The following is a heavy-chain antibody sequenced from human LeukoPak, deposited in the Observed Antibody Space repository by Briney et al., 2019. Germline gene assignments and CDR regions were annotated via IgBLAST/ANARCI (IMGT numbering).Heavy chain of an antibody. J-gene: IGHJ4*02. CDR1: GFTFSSYC. D-gene: IGHD6-19*01. Sequence: GGSLRLSCAASGFTFSSYCMHWVRQAPGKGLVWVSRINRDGSSTSYADSVKGRFTISRDNAKNTLYLQMNSLRAEDTAVYYCARAPVAGYFDYWGQGTLVTVSS. CDR3: ARAPVAGYFDY. CDR2: INRDGSST. V-gene: IGHV3-74*01.